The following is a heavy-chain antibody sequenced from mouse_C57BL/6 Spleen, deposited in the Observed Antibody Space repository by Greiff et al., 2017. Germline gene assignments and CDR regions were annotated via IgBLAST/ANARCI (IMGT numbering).Heavy chain of an antibody. CDR1: GYTFTSYW. V-gene: IGHV1-72*01. D-gene: IGHD2-3*01. J-gene: IGHJ4*01. Sequence: QVKLQQPGAELVKPGASVKLSCKASGYTFTSYWMHWVKQRPGRGLEWIGRIDPNSGGTKYNEKFKSKATLTVDKPASTAYMQLSSLTSEDSAVYYCARHDGYPYYDAMDYWGQGTSVTVSS. CDR2: IDPNSGGT. CDR3: ARHDGYPYYDAMDY.